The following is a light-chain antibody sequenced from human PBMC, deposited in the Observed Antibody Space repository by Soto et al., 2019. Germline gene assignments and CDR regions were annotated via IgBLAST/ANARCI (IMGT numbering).Light chain of an antibody. CDR2: GAS. Sequence: EIVLTQSPGTLSLSPGERATLSCRASQSVSSSYLGWYQQKPGQAPRLHIYGASSRATGIPHWFSGSGSGTDFTLAISRLEREDFAVYYCQQYGSSPPWTFGQGTKVEIK. V-gene: IGKV3-20*01. CDR3: QQYGSSPPWT. CDR1: QSVSSSY. J-gene: IGKJ1*01.